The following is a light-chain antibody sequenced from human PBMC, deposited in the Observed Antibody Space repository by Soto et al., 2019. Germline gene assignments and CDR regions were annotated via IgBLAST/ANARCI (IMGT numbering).Light chain of an antibody. J-gene: IGLJ2*01. Sequence: QSVLTQPASVSGSPGQSITISCTGTSSDIGGYNYVSWYQQHPGKAPKLMIYDVSNRPSGVSNRFSGSKSGNTASLTISGFQAEDEADYYCSSQAVSSTLVFGGGTKLTVL. CDR3: SSQAVSSTLV. V-gene: IGLV2-14*01. CDR1: SSDIGGYNY. CDR2: DVS.